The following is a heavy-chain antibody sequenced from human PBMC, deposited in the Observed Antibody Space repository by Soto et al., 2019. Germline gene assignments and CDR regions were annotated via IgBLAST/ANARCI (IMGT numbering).Heavy chain of an antibody. CDR3: AREQGKSGSSSYYYGMDV. CDR1: GYTFTSYY. Sequence: QVQLVQSGAEVKKPGASVKVSCKASGYTFTSYYMHWVRQAPGQGLEWMGIINPSGGSTSYAQKFQRRVTMTRDTSTSTVYMELSSLRSEDTAVYYCAREQGKSGSSSYYYGMDVWGQGTTVTVSS. CDR2: INPSGGST. D-gene: IGHD5-12*01. J-gene: IGHJ6*02. V-gene: IGHV1-46*03.